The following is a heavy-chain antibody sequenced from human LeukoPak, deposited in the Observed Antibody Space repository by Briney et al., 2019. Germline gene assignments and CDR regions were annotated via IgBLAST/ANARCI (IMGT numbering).Heavy chain of an antibody. J-gene: IGHJ4*02. CDR2: IIPIFGTA. CDR3: AREFVLWVGAASPQPTYFDY. CDR1: GGTFSNYG. V-gene: IGHV1-69*05. D-gene: IGHD3-10*01. Sequence: ASVKVSCKASGGTFSNYGISWVRQAPGQGLEWMGRIIPIFGTANYAQNFQGRVTINKDESASTGYMELRSLRSEDTAVYYCAREFVLWVGAASPQPTYFDYWGQGTLVTVSS.